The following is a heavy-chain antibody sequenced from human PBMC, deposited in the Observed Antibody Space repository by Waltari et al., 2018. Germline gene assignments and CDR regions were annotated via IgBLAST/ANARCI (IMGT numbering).Heavy chain of an antibody. V-gene: IGHV4-38-2*01. Sequence: QVQLQESGPGLVKPSETLSLTCAVSGYSISSGYYWGWIRQPPGKGLEWIGNIYHSGSTHYNPSLKSRVTISVDTSKNQFSLKLSSVTAADTAVYYCARLGGAYCGGDCYSTDWGQGTLVTVSS. CDR1: GYSISSGYY. J-gene: IGHJ4*02. CDR3: ARLGGAYCGGDCYSTD. D-gene: IGHD2-21*01. CDR2: IYHSGST.